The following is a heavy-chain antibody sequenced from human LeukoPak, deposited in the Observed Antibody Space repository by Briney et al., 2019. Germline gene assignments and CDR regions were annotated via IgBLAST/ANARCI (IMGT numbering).Heavy chain of an antibody. CDR1: GYSFTSYW. CDR2: IYPGDSDT. J-gene: IGHJ4*02. CDR3: ARIATMVRGVIIALDY. V-gene: IGHV5-51*01. Sequence: GESLKISCKGSGYSFTSYWIGWVRQMPGKGLEWMGIIYPGDSDTRYSLSFQGQVTISADKSISTAYLQWSSLKASDTAMYYCARIATMVRGVIIALDYWGQGTLVTVSS. D-gene: IGHD3-10*01.